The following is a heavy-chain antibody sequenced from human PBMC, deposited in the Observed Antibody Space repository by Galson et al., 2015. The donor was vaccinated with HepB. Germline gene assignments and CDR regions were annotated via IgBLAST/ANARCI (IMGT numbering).Heavy chain of an antibody. D-gene: IGHD5-18*01. V-gene: IGHV1-69*04. CDR1: GGTFSSYA. J-gene: IGHJ5*02. Sequence: SVKVSCKAPGGTFSSYAISWVRQAPGQGLEWMGRIIPILGIANYAQKFQGRVTITADKSTSTAYMELSSLRSEDTAVYYCAIASSYGYLDWFDPWGQGTLVTVSS. CDR3: AIASSYGYLDWFDP. CDR2: IIPILGIA.